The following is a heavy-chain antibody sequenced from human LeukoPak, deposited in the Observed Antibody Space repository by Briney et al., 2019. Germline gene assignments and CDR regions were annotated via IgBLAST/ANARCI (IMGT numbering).Heavy chain of an antibody. Sequence: GGSLRLSCAAPGFTFSSYAMSWVRQAPGKGLEWVSAISGSGGSTYYADSVKGRFTISRDNSKNTLYLQMNSLRAEDTAVYYCAKGNIVAAAGPLYYYYGMDVWGQGTTVTVSS. J-gene: IGHJ6*02. V-gene: IGHV3-23*01. CDR2: ISGSGGST. D-gene: IGHD6-13*01. CDR3: AKGNIVAAAGPLYYYYGMDV. CDR1: GFTFSSYA.